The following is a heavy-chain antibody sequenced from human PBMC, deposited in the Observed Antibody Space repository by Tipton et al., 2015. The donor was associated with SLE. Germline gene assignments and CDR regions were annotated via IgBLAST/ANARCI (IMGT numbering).Heavy chain of an antibody. V-gene: IGHV3-48*01. Sequence: SLRLSCAASGFTFSSYSMNWVRQAPGKGLEWVSYISSSSSTIYYADSVKGRFTISRDNAKDSLYLQMNSLRAEDTAVYYCASNRAFDYWGQGSLVTVSS. CDR2: ISSSSSTI. CDR1: GFTFSSYS. CDR3: ASNRAFDY. J-gene: IGHJ4*02.